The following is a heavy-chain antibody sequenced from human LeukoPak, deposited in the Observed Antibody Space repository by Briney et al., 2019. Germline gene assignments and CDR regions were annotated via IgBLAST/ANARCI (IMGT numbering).Heavy chain of an antibody. CDR1: GYTFTGYY. D-gene: IGHD2-21*02. CDR2: INPNSGGT. J-gene: IGHJ4*02. CDR3: ARGPLAYCGGDCVTDFDY. V-gene: IGHV1-2*02. Sequence: ASVKVSCKASGYTFTGYYMHWVRQAPGQGLEWMGWINPNSGGTNYAQKFQGRVTMTRDTSISTAYMELSRLRSDDTAVYYCARGPLAYCGGDCVTDFDYWGQGTLVTVPS.